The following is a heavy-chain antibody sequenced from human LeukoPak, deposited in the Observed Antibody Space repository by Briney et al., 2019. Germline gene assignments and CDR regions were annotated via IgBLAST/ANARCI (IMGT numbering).Heavy chain of an antibody. CDR3: ARPYYYDSSGHSVSGWYFDL. CDR2: IYPGDSDT. Sequence: PGESLKISCKGSGYSFTSYWIGWVRQMPGKGLEWMGIIYPGDSDTRYSPSFQGQVTISADKSISTAYLQWSSLKASDTAMYYCARPYYYDSSGHSVSGWYFDLWGRGTLVTVSS. CDR1: GYSFTSYW. J-gene: IGHJ2*01. D-gene: IGHD3-22*01. V-gene: IGHV5-51*01.